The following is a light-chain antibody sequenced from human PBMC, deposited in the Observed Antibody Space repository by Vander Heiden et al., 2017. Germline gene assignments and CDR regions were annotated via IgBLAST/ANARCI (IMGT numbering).Light chain of an antibody. CDR1: NIGSKS. CDR3: QVWDSSTKEVV. J-gene: IGLJ2*01. Sequence: SYVLTPPPSVSVAPGKTARITCGGHNIGSKSVHWYQQTPGQAPVLVVYDDSDRPSGIPERFSGSNSGNTATLTISRVEAGDEADYYCQVWDSSTKEVVFGGGTKLTVL. V-gene: IGLV3-21*03. CDR2: DDS.